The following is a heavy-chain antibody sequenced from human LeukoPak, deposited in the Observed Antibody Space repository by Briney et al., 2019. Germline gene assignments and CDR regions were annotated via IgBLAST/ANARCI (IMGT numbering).Heavy chain of an antibody. CDR2: IKSKIDGGTT. V-gene: IGHV3-15*01. D-gene: IGHD3-16*02. Sequence: GGSLRLSCAASGFTFSNAWMSWVRQAPGKGLEWVGRIKSKIDGGTTDYAAPVKGRLSISRDDSKSTLYLQMDSLKTEDTALYYCTTEWNYRLDYWGQGTLVTVSS. CDR1: GFTFSNAW. CDR3: TTEWNYRLDY. J-gene: IGHJ4*02.